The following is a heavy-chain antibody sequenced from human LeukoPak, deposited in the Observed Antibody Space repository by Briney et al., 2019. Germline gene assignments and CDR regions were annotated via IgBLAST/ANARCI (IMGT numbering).Heavy chain of an antibody. Sequence: SETLSLTCTVSGSCISSGYYWGWILQPPGKGLEWIGYIYYSGSTNYNPSLKSRVTISVDTSKNQFSLKLSSVTAADTAVYYCARTYSSSWYQGFDPWGQGTLVTVSS. J-gene: IGHJ5*02. CDR3: ARTYSSSWYQGFDP. V-gene: IGHV4-61*01. CDR1: GSCISSGYY. D-gene: IGHD6-13*01. CDR2: IYYSGST.